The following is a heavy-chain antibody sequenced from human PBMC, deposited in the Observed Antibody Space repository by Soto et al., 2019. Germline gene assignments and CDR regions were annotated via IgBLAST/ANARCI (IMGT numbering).Heavy chain of an antibody. V-gene: IGHV4-30-4*01. CDR2: IYYSGST. CDR3: ARGAVGATTH. CDR1: GGSISSGDYY. D-gene: IGHD1-26*01. Sequence: QVQLQESGPGLVKPSQTLSLTCTVSGGSISSGDYYWSWIRQPPGKGLEWIGYIYYSGSTYYNPYLKGRVTMSVGTSKHQFSLQLSSVTAADTAVYYCARGAVGATTHWGQGTLVTVSS. J-gene: IGHJ4*02.